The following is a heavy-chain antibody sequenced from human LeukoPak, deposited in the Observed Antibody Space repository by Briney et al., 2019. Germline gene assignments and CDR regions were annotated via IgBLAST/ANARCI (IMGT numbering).Heavy chain of an antibody. V-gene: IGHV3-30-3*01. Sequence: GGSLRLSCAASGFTFSSYAMHWVRQAPGKGLEWVAVISYDGSNKYYADSVKGRFTISRDNSKNTLYLQMNSLRAEDTAVYYCAREGAAFIVVVPAATGDAFDIWGQGTMVTVSS. CDR2: ISYDGSNK. D-gene: IGHD2-2*01. CDR1: GFTFSSYA. J-gene: IGHJ3*02. CDR3: AREGAAFIVVVPAATGDAFDI.